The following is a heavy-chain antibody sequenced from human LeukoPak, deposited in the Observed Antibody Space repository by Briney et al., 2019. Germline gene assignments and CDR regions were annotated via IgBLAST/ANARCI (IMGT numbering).Heavy chain of an antibody. D-gene: IGHD4-23*01. CDR2: ISWNSGSI. V-gene: IGHV3-9*01. CDR3: AKDTDLPYGGLD. J-gene: IGHJ4*02. Sequence: GGSLRLPCAASGFTFDDYAMHWVRQAPGKGLEWVSGISWNSGSIGYADSVKGRFTISRDNAKNSLYLQMNSLRAEDTALYYCAKDTDLPYGGLDWGQGTLVTVSS. CDR1: GFTFDDYA.